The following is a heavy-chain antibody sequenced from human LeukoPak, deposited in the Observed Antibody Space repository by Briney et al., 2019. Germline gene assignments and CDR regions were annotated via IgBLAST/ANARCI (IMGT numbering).Heavy chain of an antibody. J-gene: IGHJ4*02. CDR2: IKQDGSEK. Sequence: GGSLRLSCAASGLTFSNYWMSWVRQAPGKGLEWVANIKQDGSEKYYVDSVKGRFIISRDNAKNSLYLQMNNLRAEDTAVYYCARAPGNRNLDYWGQGTLVTVSS. CDR1: GLTFSNYW. CDR3: ARAPGNRNLDY. V-gene: IGHV3-7*01.